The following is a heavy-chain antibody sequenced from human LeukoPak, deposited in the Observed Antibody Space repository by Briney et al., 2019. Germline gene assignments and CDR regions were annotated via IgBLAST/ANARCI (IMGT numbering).Heavy chain of an antibody. V-gene: IGHV1-69*04. CDR1: GYTFTDYY. CDR3: AREGARYGSPFPPFDI. J-gene: IGHJ3*02. CDR2: IIPILGIA. D-gene: IGHD6-19*01. Sequence: GASVKVSCKASGYTFTDYYMHWVQQAPGQGLEWMGRIIPILGIANYAQKFQGRVTITADKSTSTAYMELSSLRSEDTAVYYCAREGARYGSPFPPFDIWGQGTMVTVSS.